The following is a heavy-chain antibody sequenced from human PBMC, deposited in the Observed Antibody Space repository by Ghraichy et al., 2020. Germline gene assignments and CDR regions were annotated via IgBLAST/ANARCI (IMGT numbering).Heavy chain of an antibody. D-gene: IGHD3-3*01. V-gene: IGHV1-69*04. CDR2: IIPILGIA. J-gene: IGHJ6*02. Sequence: SVKVSCKASGGTFSSYAISWVRQAPGQGLEWMGRIIPILGIANYAQKFQGRVTITADKSTSTAYMELSSLRSEDTAVYYCARNDFWSGYFHYYYYGMDVWGQGTTVTVSS. CDR3: ARNDFWSGYFHYYYYGMDV. CDR1: GGTFSSYA.